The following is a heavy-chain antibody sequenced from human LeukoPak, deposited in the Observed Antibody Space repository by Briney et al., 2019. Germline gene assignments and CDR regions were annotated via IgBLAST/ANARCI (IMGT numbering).Heavy chain of an antibody. CDR3: ARHSRVSYYFDY. CDR2: IYHSGST. J-gene: IGHJ4*02. Sequence: SETLSLTCAVSGYSISSGYYWGWIRQPPGKGLEWIGSIYHSGSTYYNPSLKSRVTISVDTSKNQFSLKLSSVTAADTAVCYCARHSRVSYYFDYWGQGTLVTVSS. CDR1: GYSISSGYY. V-gene: IGHV4-38-2*01.